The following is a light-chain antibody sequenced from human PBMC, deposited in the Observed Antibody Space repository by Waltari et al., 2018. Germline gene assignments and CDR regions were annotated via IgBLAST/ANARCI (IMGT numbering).Light chain of an antibody. CDR2: DVS. Sequence: QSALTQPPSVSGSPGQSITISCTGTRSDVGGYNYVSWYQHHPGKAPKLMIYDVSNRPSGVSNRFSGSKSGNTASLTISVLQAEDEADYYCSSYTSSSTPYVFGTGTKVTVL. J-gene: IGLJ1*01. CDR1: RSDVGGYNY. CDR3: SSYTSSSTPYV. V-gene: IGLV2-14*03.